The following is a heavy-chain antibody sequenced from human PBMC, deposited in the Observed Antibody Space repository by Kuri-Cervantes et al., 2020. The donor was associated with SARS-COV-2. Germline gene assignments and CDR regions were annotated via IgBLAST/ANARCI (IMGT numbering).Heavy chain of an antibody. CDR1: GFTFSSYW. CDR3: ARDLLWFGEYLGYYYGMDV. D-gene: IGHD3-10*01. CDR2: IKHDGSEK. V-gene: IGHV3-7*01. J-gene: IGHJ6*02. Sequence: GGSLRLSCAASGFTFSSYWMSWVRQAPGKGLEWVANIKHDGSEKYYVDSVKGRFTISRDNAKNSLYVQMNSLRAEDTAVYYCARDLLWFGEYLGYYYGMDVWGQGTTVTVSS.